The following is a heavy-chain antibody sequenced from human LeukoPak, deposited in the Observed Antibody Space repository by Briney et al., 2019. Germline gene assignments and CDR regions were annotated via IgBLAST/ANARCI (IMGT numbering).Heavy chain of an antibody. J-gene: IGHJ3*02. D-gene: IGHD6-6*01. CDR3: ARVGEYSSSGAAFDI. CDR2: IYYSGST. V-gene: IGHV4-39*07. Sequence: PSETLSLTCTVSGGSISSSSYYWGWIRQPPGKGLEWIGSIYYSGSTYYNPSLKSRVTISVDTSKNQFSLKLSSVTAADTAVYYCARVGEYSSSGAAFDIWGQGTMVTVSS. CDR1: GGSISSSSYY.